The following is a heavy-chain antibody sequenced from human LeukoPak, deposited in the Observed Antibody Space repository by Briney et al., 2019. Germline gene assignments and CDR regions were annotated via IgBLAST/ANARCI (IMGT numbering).Heavy chain of an antibody. J-gene: IGHJ4*02. V-gene: IGHV1-18*01. CDR2: ISAYNGNT. CDR1: GYTFTSYG. Sequence: ASVKVYCKASGYTFTSYGISWVRQAPGQGLEWMGWISAYNGNTNYAQKLQGRVTMTTDTSTSTAYMELRSLRSDDTAVYYCARESYYDFWSGYWRNLDYWGQGTLVTVSS. D-gene: IGHD3-3*01. CDR3: ARESYYDFWSGYWRNLDY.